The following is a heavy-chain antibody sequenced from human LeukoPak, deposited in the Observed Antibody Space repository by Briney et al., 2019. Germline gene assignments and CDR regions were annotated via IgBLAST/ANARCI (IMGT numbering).Heavy chain of an antibody. V-gene: IGHV4-34*01. J-gene: IGHJ5*02. CDR1: NGSLSGYF. CDR3: ARGVFPGIPRKNYFDP. CDR2: VYHLGTT. D-gene: IGHD1-14*01. Sequence: SETLSLTCAVYNGSLSGYFWSWIRQPPGKGLEWIGEVYHLGTTAYNPSLESRVTISVDTSKNQFSLRLNSVTAADTAVYYCARGVFPGIPRKNYFDPWGQGILVTVSS.